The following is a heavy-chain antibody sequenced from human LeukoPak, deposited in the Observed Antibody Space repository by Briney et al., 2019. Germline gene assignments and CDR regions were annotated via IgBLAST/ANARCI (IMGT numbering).Heavy chain of an antibody. CDR1: GGSFSGYY. CDR3: ARRTYYYGSGSYFGHYYYYMDV. D-gene: IGHD3-10*01. Sequence: PSETLSLTCAVYGGSFSGYYWSWIRQPPGKGLEWSGEINHSGSTNYNPSLKSRVTISVDTSKNQFSLKLSSVTAADTAVYYCARRTYYYGSGSYFGHYYYYMDVWGKGTTVTISS. CDR2: INHSGST. V-gene: IGHV4-34*01. J-gene: IGHJ6*03.